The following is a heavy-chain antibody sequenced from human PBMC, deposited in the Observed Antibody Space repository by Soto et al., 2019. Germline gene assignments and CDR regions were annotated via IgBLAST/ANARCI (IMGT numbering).Heavy chain of an antibody. D-gene: IGHD3-16*02. CDR3: AKDSFYRGDYFYALDV. CDR1: GCNFEDYG. Sequence: PGGSLRLSCEVSGCNFEDYGIHWVRQRPGKGLEWVSGINWNSRSVAYADSVKGRFTISRDNAKNSLYLQMNSLGVEDTAFYYCAKDSFYRGDYFYALDVWGQGTMVTVSS. J-gene: IGHJ6*02. V-gene: IGHV3-9*01. CDR2: INWNSRSV.